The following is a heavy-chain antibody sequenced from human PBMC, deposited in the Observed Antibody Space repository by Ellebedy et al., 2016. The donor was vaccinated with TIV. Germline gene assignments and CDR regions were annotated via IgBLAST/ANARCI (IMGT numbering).Heavy chain of an antibody. V-gene: IGHV4-39*07. CDR3: ASSPSGYEIPY. CDR1: GATISSTNYY. CDR2: IYHSGST. Sequence: SETLSLXXNVSGATISSTNYYWGWIRQSPEKGLEWIGSIYHSGSTYYNPSLKSRLTISLDTTKNQFSLGLDSVTAADTAVYYCASSPSGYEIPYWGQGTLVTVSS. D-gene: IGHD5-12*01. J-gene: IGHJ4*02.